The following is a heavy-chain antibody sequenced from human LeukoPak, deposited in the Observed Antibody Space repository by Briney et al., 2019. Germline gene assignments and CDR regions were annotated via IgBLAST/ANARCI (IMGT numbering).Heavy chain of an antibody. CDR1: GFTFSSYI. D-gene: IGHD3-16*01. V-gene: IGHV3-21*01. CDR3: ARDTKGGVSGRRYGMDV. Sequence: GALRLSCAASGFTFSSYIMNWVRQAPGKGLEWVSSISSSSSYIYYADSVKGRFTISRDNAKNSLYLQMNSLRAEDTAVYYCARDTKGGVSGRRYGMDVWGKGTTVTVSS. CDR2: ISSSSSYI. J-gene: IGHJ6*04.